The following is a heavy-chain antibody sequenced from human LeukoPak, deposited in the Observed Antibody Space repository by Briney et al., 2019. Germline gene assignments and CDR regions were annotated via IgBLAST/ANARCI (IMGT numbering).Heavy chain of an antibody. J-gene: IGHJ4*02. V-gene: IGHV3-21*01. CDR3: ARGEGIAAAGASKREQVPLFDY. D-gene: IGHD6-13*01. Sequence: SGGSLRLSCAASGFTFSRYTVNWVRQAPGKGLEWVSSISSTSTYIYYADSVKARFTISRDNAKNSLYLQMNSLRADDTALYYCARGEGIAAAGASKREQVPLFDYGSQRTLLT. CDR2: ISSTSTYI. CDR1: GFTFSRYT.